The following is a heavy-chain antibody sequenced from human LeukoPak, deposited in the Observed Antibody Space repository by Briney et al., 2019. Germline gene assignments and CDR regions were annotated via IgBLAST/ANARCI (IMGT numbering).Heavy chain of an antibody. D-gene: IGHD3-16*01. CDR1: GGSISSYY. Sequence: SETLSLTCTVSGGSISSYYWSWIRQPPGKGLEWIGYIYYSGSTNYNPSLKSRVTMSVDTSKNQFSLKLSSVTAADTAVYYCARDRGKGGTYYFDYWGQGTLVTVSS. V-gene: IGHV4-59*12. J-gene: IGHJ4*02. CDR2: IYYSGST. CDR3: ARDRGKGGTYYFDY.